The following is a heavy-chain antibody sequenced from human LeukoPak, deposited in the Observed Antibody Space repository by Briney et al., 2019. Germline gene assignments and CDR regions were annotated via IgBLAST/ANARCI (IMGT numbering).Heavy chain of an antibody. J-gene: IGHJ5*02. CDR2: IYHSGST. Sequence: SETLSLTCAVSGGSISSSNWWSWVRQPPGKGLEWIGEIYHSGSTNYNPSLKSRVTISVDKSKNQFSLKLSSVTAADTAVYYCARIVVVPAAMDNWFDPWGQGTLVTVSS. CDR1: GGSISSSNW. D-gene: IGHD2-2*01. CDR3: ARIVVVPAAMDNWFDP. V-gene: IGHV4-4*02.